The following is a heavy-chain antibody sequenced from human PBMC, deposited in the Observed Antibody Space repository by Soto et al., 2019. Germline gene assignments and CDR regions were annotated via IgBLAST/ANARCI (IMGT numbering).Heavy chain of an antibody. D-gene: IGHD6-13*01. CDR2: INSDGSST. Sequence: PGVSLRLSCAASGFTCSSYSMLWVRQAPGKGLVWVSRINSDGSSTSYADSVKGRFTISRDNAKNTLYLQMNSLRAEDTAVYYCASSWQQNGMDVWGQGTTVTVS. V-gene: IGHV3-74*01. J-gene: IGHJ6*02. CDR1: GFTCSSYS. CDR3: ASSWQQNGMDV.